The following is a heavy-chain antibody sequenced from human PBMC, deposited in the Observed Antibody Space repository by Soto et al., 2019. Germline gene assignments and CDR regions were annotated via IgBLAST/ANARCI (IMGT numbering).Heavy chain of an antibody. CDR2: IKPDGSAT. CDR3: ARAGYCGPGCYYYFDY. Sequence: EVQLVESGGGLVQPGGPLRLSCAVSGFTFGSYWMNWVRLIPGKGLEWVAYIKPDGSATYYVDSVKGRFTISRDNAKNSLYLQMNSLRVEDTSVYYCARAGYCGPGCYYYFDYWGQGTLVTVSS. V-gene: IGHV3-7*01. CDR1: GFTFGSYW. J-gene: IGHJ4*02. D-gene: IGHD2-21*02.